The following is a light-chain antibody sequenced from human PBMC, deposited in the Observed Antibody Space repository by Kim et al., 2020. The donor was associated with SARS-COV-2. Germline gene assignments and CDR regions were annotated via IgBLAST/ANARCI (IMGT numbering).Light chain of an antibody. CDR1: SSNIGAGYD. CDR2: SNG. J-gene: IGLJ1*01. Sequence: KVTVSCIGRSSNIGAGYDVHWYQHLPTTAPKLLIYSNGNRPSGVPDRFSGSKSGTSASLAITGLQAEDEADYYCQSYDSSLSGYVFGSGTKVTVL. CDR3: QSYDSSLSGYV. V-gene: IGLV1-40*01.